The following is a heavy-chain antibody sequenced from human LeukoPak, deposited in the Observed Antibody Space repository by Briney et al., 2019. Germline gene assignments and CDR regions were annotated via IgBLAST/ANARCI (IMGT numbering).Heavy chain of an antibody. CDR1: VITFSSYG. D-gene: IGHD2-15*01. CDR2: ISYDGSHK. V-gene: IGHV3-30*03. CDR3: TREVWYDALSFDY. J-gene: IGHJ4*02. Sequence: GRSLRLSCAASVITFSSYGMTWVRQAPGKGLEWVAVISYDGSHKYYADSVKGRFTISRDNSKNMLELQMNSLTTEDTAVYYCTREVWYDALSFDYWGQGTLVSVSS.